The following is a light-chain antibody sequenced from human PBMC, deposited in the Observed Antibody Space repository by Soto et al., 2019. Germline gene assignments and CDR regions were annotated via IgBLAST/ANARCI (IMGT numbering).Light chain of an antibody. V-gene: IGLV1-44*01. Sequence: QSVLTQPPSASGTPGQMVTISCSGSSSNIGSNTVNWYQQLPGMAPKLLIYNNSQRPSGVPDRFSGSKSGTSASLAISGLQSEDEADYYWAAWDDSLRGLEFGGGTKLTVL. CDR3: AAWDDSLRGLE. J-gene: IGLJ2*01. CDR2: NNS. CDR1: SSNIGSNT.